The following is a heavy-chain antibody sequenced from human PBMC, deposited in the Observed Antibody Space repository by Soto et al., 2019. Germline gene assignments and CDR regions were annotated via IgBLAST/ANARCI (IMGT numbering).Heavy chain of an antibody. Sequence: QVQLVQSGAEVKKPGASVKVSCKASGYTFTSYGISWVRQAPGQGLEWMGWISAYSGNTNYAQKLQGRVTMTTDTSTSTAYMELRSLRSDDTAVYYCARVYCSGGSCYLGFGWYYYYMDVWGNGTTVTVSS. J-gene: IGHJ6*03. D-gene: IGHD2-15*01. V-gene: IGHV1-18*01. CDR2: ISAYSGNT. CDR3: ARVYCSGGSCYLGFGWYYYYMDV. CDR1: GYTFTSYG.